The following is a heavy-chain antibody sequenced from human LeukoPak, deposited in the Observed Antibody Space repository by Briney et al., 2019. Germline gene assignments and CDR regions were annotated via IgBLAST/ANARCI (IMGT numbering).Heavy chain of an antibody. J-gene: IGHJ6*03. D-gene: IGHD4-17*01. CDR2: IYHSGST. V-gene: IGHV4-38-2*02. Sequence: PSETLSLTCTVSGYSISSGYYWGWIRQPPGKGLEWIGSIYHSGSTYYNPSLKSRVTISVDTSKNQFSLKLSSVTAADTAVYYCARGGGDYVYYYMDVWGKGTTVTVSS. CDR1: GYSISSGYY. CDR3: ARGGGDYVYYYMDV.